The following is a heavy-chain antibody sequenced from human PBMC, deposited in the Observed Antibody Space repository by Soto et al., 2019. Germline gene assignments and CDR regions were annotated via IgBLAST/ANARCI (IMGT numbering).Heavy chain of an antibody. Sequence: QVQLVASGGGVVQPGRSLRLSCAASGFTFSSYAMHWVRQAPGKGLEWVAVLSYDGSNKYYADSGKGRFTTSRYNSKNTLYLQMNSLRAEDTAVYYCAREESSSTYCSYFGYWGQVTLVTVSS. D-gene: IGHD6-6*01. J-gene: IGHJ4*02. CDR3: AREESSSTYCSYFGY. CDR2: LSYDGSNK. V-gene: IGHV3-30-3*01. CDR1: GFTFSSYA.